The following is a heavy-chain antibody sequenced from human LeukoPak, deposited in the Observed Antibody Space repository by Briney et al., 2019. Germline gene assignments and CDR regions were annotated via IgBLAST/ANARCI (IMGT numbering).Heavy chain of an antibody. Sequence: GGSLRLSCAASGFTFSSYWMHWVRQAPGKGLVWVSRINSDGSSTSYADSVKGRFTISRDNAKNTLYLQMNSLRAEDTAVYYCARVSLYSYGYVPEFDYWGQGTLVTVSS. CDR2: INSDGSST. J-gene: IGHJ4*02. CDR1: GFTFSSYW. CDR3: ARVSLYSYGYVPEFDY. D-gene: IGHD5-18*01. V-gene: IGHV3-74*01.